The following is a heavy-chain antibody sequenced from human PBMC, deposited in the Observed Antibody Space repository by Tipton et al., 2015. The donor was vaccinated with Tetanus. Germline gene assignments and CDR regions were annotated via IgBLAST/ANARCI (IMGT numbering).Heavy chain of an antibody. CDR3: SRRRVSARFDD. CDR2: IYYTGNT. D-gene: IGHD6-6*01. J-gene: IGHJ4*02. V-gene: IGHV4-31*03. CDR1: GGSISSYY. Sequence: TLSLTCTVSGGSISSYYWSWIRRHPEKGLEWIGYIYYTGNTYCNPSLKSRLTISVDTSQNQCSLKLNSVTAADSAVYYCSRRRVSARFDDWGPGAQVPVSS.